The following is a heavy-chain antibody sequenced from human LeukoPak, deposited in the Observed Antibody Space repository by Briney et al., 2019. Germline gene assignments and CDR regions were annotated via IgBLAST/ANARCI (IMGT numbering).Heavy chain of an antibody. V-gene: IGHV1-8*03. Sequence: ASVKVSCKASGYTFTSYDINWVRQATGQGLEWMGWMNPNSGNTGYAQKFQGRVTITRNTSISTAYMELSSLRSEDTAVYYCATYYDSSGYYFDYWGQGTLVTVSS. CDR1: GYTFTSYD. D-gene: IGHD3-22*01. CDR2: MNPNSGNT. J-gene: IGHJ4*02. CDR3: ATYYDSSGYYFDY.